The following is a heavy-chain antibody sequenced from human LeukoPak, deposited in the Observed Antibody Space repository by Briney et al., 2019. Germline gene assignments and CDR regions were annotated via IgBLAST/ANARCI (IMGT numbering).Heavy chain of an antibody. CDR2: IFLGDSDT. CDR3: ARRGVVPATDDAFDI. V-gene: IGHV5-51*01. Sequence: GESLKSSCKLSGYSFTNYWIGWVRQVPGKGLEWMGIIFLGDSDTRYSPSFLGLVTFSADKSINTAYLHWSSLKASDTALYYCARRGVVPATDDAFDIWGEGTMVTVSS. D-gene: IGHD2-2*01. J-gene: IGHJ3*02. CDR1: GYSFTNYW.